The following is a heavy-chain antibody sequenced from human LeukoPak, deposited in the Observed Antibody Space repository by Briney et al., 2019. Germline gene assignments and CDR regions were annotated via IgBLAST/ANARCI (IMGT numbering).Heavy chain of an antibody. CDR3: ARSDSSGYNWFDP. D-gene: IGHD3-22*01. J-gene: IGHJ5*02. CDR2: IIPIFGTA. CDR1: GGTFSSYA. Sequence: SVKVSCKASGGTFSSYAISWVRQAPGQGLEWMGGIIPIFGTANYAQKFQDRVTITADESTSTAYMELSSLRSEDTAVYYCARSDSSGYNWFDPWGQGTLVTVSS. V-gene: IGHV1-69*01.